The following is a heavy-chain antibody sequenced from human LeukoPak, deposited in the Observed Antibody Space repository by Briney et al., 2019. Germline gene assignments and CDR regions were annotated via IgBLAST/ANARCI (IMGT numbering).Heavy chain of an antibody. CDR2: IWYDGNNK. CDR3: VKSHSSSWSVLDC. CDR1: GFTFSTYG. V-gene: IGHV3-33*06. Sequence: GRSLRLSCAVSGFTFSTYGTHWVRQAPGKGLEWVAVIWYDGNNKYYGDSVKGRFTISRDLSRNTLYLQMNSLRAEDTAVYYCVKSHSSSWSVLDCWGQGTLVTVSS. J-gene: IGHJ4*02. D-gene: IGHD6-13*01.